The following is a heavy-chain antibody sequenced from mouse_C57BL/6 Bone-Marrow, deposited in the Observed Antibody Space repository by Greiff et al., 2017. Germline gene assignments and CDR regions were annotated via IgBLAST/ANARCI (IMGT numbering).Heavy chain of an antibody. CDR2: ISYDGSN. V-gene: IGHV3-6*01. J-gene: IGHJ3*01. D-gene: IGHD2-3*01. Sequence: DVQLQESGPGLVKPSQSLSLTCSVTGYSITSGYYWNWIRQFPGNKLEWMGYISYDGSNNYNPSLKNRISITRDTSKNQFFLKLNSVTTEDTATYYCAIYDGYYGVFAYWGQGTLVTVSA. CDR3: AIYDGYYGVFAY. CDR1: GYSITSGYY.